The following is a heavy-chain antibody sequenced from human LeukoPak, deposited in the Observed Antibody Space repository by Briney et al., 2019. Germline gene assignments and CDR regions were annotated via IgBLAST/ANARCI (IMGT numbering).Heavy chain of an antibody. J-gene: IGHJ1*01. CDR1: GFTVSNNY. V-gene: IGHV3-66*01. CDR3: ARGNSYDSSGYPEYFQN. CDR2: IYGGGST. Sequence: GGSLRLSCAASGFTVSNNYMNWVRQAPGKGLEWVSVIYGGGSTSYADSVKGRFTISRDNSRNTVSLQMNTLRAEDTAVYYCARGNSYDSSGYPEYFQNWGQGTLVTVSS. D-gene: IGHD3-22*01.